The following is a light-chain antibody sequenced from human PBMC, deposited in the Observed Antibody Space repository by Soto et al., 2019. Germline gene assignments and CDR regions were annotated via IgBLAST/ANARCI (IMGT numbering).Light chain of an antibody. Sequence: EIVLTQSPGTLSLSPGERATLSCRASQSVRSDFLAWYQQKPGQAPRLLIYGASTRATGIPDRFSGSGSGTDFTLTISRLESEDFAVYYCQQYGGSPFTFGPGTKVEIK. V-gene: IGKV3-20*01. J-gene: IGKJ3*01. CDR2: GAS. CDR3: QQYGGSPFT. CDR1: QSVRSDF.